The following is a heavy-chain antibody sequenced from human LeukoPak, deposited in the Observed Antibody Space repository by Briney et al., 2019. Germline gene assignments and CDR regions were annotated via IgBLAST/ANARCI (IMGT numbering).Heavy chain of an antibody. J-gene: IGHJ5*02. CDR2: ISGSGGST. CDR1: GFIFSSYT. V-gene: IGHV3-23*01. Sequence: PGGSLRLSCAASGFIFSSYTIDWVRQAPGKGLEWVSAISGSGGSTYYADSVKGRFTISRDNSKSTLYLQMNSLRAEDTAVYYCAKDPSLQLVDHWGQGTLVTVSS. D-gene: IGHD6-13*01. CDR3: AKDPSLQLVDH.